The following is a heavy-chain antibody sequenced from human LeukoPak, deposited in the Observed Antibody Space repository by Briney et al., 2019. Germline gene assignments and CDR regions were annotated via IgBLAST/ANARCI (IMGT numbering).Heavy chain of an antibody. D-gene: IGHD4-23*01. CDR1: GFSFRDRY. CDR3: ARTGGNSNY. CDR2: ISPNSDNI. Sequence: SGGSLRLSCAATGFSFRDRYMSWIRQAPGKGMEWVAYISPNSDNIHYADSVKGRFTISRDNAKNSLFLQVNSLRAEDTAVYCCARTGGNSNYWGQGTLVTVSS. V-gene: IGHV3-11*04. J-gene: IGHJ4*02.